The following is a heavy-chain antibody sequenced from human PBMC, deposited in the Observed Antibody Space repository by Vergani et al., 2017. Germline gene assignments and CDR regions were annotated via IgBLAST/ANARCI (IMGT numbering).Heavy chain of an antibody. CDR1: GYTFTSYD. CDR3: ARDRDKYYDYVWGSYRFDY. CDR2: MNPNSGNT. D-gene: IGHD3-16*02. V-gene: IGHV1-8*01. Sequence: QVQLVQSGAEVKKPGASVKVSCKASGYTFTSYDINWVRQATGQGLEWMGWMNPNSGNTGYAQKFQGRVTMTRNTSISTAYMELSSLRSEDTAVYYCARDRDKYYDYVWGSYRFDYWGQGTLVTVSS. J-gene: IGHJ4*02.